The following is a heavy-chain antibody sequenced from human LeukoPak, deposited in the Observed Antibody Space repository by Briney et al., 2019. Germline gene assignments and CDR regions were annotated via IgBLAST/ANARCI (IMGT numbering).Heavy chain of an antibody. D-gene: IGHD5-12*01. CDR2: INPNSGGT. Sequence: ASVKVSCKASGYTFTGYYMHWVRQAPGQGFEWMGWINPNSGGTNYVQKFQGRVTMTRDTSISTAYMELSRLRSDDTAVYYCARLLLVAHLEYYFDYWGQGTLVTVSS. CDR1: GYTFTGYY. CDR3: ARLLLVAHLEYYFDY. J-gene: IGHJ4*02. V-gene: IGHV1-2*02.